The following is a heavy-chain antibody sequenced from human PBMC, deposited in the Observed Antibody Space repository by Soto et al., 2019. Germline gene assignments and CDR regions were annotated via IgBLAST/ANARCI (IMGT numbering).Heavy chain of an antibody. Sequence: PSETLSLTCAVSGYSISSGYYWGWIRQPPGKGLEWIGSIYHSGSTYYSPSLKSRVTISVDTSKNQFSLKLSSVTAADTAVYYCARVLHYYDSSGPSNWFDPWGQGTLVTVS. CDR3: ARVLHYYDSSGPSNWFDP. D-gene: IGHD3-22*01. CDR1: GYSISSGYY. V-gene: IGHV4-38-2*01. J-gene: IGHJ5*02. CDR2: IYHSGST.